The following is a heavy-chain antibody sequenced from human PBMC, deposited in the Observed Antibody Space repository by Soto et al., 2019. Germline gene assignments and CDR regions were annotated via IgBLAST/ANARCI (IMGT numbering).Heavy chain of an antibody. D-gene: IGHD2-8*01. CDR3: AKTRGAMIYAISVYGMDV. CDR2: ISGSADST. Sequence: EVQLLESGGGFIHPGGSLRLSCAASGFSFSSFAMNWVRQAPGKGLEWVSIISGSADSTFYADSVKGRFTISRDNTKSTLYLKIDRLRAADTDGYYCAKTRGAMIYAISVYGMDVWGQGTTVTVSS. CDR1: GFSFSSFA. V-gene: IGHV3-23*01. J-gene: IGHJ6*02.